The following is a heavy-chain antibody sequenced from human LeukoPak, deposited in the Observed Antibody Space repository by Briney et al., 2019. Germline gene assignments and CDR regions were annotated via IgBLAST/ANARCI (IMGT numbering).Heavy chain of an antibody. CDR1: GFTFSTYS. CDR2: ISTRDTFI. Sequence: GGSLRLSCEASGFTFSTYSMAWVRQTPGEGLEWLSSISTRDTFINYADSVKGRFTISRDNANNSLFLQMTSLRAEDTAIYHCARWKPRSDAFDFWGKGTMVIVSS. J-gene: IGHJ3*01. V-gene: IGHV3-21*01. D-gene: IGHD1-1*01. CDR3: ARWKPRSDAFDF.